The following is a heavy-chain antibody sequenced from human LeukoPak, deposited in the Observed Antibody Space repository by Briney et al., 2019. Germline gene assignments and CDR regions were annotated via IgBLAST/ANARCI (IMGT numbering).Heavy chain of an antibody. CDR3: AKCRGTRLCWPSDY. CDR2: ISGSGGST. CDR1: GFTFSSYA. V-gene: IGHV3-23*01. D-gene: IGHD1-1*01. J-gene: IGHJ4*02. Sequence: GGSLRLSCAASGFTFSSYAMSWVRQAPGKGLEWVSAISGSGGSTYYADSVKGRFTISRDNSKNTLYLQINSLRAEDTAVYYCAKCRGTRLCWPSDYWGQGTLVTVSS.